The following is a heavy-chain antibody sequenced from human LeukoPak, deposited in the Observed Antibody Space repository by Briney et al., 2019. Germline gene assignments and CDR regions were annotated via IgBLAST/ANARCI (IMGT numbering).Heavy chain of an antibody. CDR2: IYYSGST. CDR1: GGSISNYY. V-gene: IGHV4-59*12. J-gene: IGHJ6*03. CDR3: ARDRRAAAGARAIYYYYMDV. Sequence: KPSETLSLTCTVSGGSISNYYWSWIRQPPGKGLEWIGYIYYSGSTNYNPSLKSRVTISVDTSKNQFSLKLSSVTAADTAVYYCARDRRAAAGARAIYYYYMDVWGKGTTVTISS. D-gene: IGHD6-13*01.